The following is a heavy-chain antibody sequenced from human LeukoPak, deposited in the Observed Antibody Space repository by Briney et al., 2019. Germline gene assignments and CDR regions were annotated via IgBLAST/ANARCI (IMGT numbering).Heavy chain of an antibody. V-gene: IGHV3-7*01. D-gene: IGHD5-12*01. CDR1: GFTFSSYW. CDR3: ARDPVATIFSSYYYYYMDV. CDR2: IKQDGSAK. J-gene: IGHJ6*03. Sequence: PGGSLRLSCAASGFTFSSYWMSWVRQAPGKGLEWVANIKQDGSAKFYVDSVKGRFTISRDNAKNSLYLQMNSLRVEDTSVYYCARDPVATIFSSYYYYYMDVWGKGTMVTVSS.